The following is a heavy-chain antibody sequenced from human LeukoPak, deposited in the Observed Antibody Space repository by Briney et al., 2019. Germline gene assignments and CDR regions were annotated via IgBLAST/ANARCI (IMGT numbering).Heavy chain of an antibody. V-gene: IGHV4-30-4*01. Sequence: SQTLSLTCTVSGGSISSGGYYWSWIRQPPGEGLEWIGYIYYSGSTYYHPSLKSRVAISLDTSKNQFSLKLSSVTAADTAVYYCARVTTVTTSFHFDYWGQGTLVTVSS. CDR1: GGSISSGGYY. J-gene: IGHJ4*02. CDR2: IYYSGST. D-gene: IGHD4-17*01. CDR3: ARVTTVTTSFHFDY.